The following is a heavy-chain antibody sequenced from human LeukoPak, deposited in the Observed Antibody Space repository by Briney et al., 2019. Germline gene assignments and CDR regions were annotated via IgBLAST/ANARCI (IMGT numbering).Heavy chain of an antibody. CDR2: INPNSGDT. CDR3: ARESLQMHMASDAFDI. Sequence: GASLKVSCKPSGYTFTGYYMHWVRQAPGQGLEWMGWINPNSGDTNYAQKFQGRVTMTRDTSTSTAYMELSTLRSDDTAVYYCARESLQMHMASDAFDIWGQGTLVTVSS. J-gene: IGHJ3*02. D-gene: IGHD5-24*01. V-gene: IGHV1-2*02. CDR1: GYTFTGYY.